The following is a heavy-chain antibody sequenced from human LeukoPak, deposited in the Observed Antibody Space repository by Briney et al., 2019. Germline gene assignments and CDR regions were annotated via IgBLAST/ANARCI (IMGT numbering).Heavy chain of an antibody. CDR2: ISSSSSYI. J-gene: IGHJ4*02. CDR1: GFTFSSYS. Sequence: PGGSLRLSCAASGFTFSSYSMNWVRQAPGKGLEWVSSISSSSSYIYYADSVKGRFTISRDNAENSLYLQMNSLRAEDTAVYYCARDRGSGWYRVFDFWGQGTLVTVSS. V-gene: IGHV3-21*01. CDR3: ARDRGSGWYRVFDF. D-gene: IGHD6-19*01.